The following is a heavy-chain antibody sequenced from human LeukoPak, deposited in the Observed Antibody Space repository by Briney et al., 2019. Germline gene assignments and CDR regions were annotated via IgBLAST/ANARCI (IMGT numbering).Heavy chain of an antibody. CDR3: ARESLGGGFDY. V-gene: IGHV3-21*01. D-gene: IGHD1-26*01. CDR1: GLTFSNAW. J-gene: IGHJ4*02. Sequence: GGSLRLSCAVSGLTFSNAWMNWVRQAPGKGLEWVSSISSSSSYIYYADSVKGRFTISRDNAKNSLYLQMNSLRAEDTAVYYCARESLGGGFDYWGQGTLVTVSS. CDR2: ISSSSSYI.